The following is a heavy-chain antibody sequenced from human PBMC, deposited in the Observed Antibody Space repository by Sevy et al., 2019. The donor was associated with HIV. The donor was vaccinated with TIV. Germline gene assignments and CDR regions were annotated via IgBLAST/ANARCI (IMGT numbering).Heavy chain of an antibody. Sequence: GGSLRLSCAASGFTFSSYGMHWVRQAPGKGLEWVAVISYDGSNKCYADSVKGRFTISRDNSKNTLYLQMNSLRAEDTAVYYCAKDRGLGVVIDALDIWGQGTMVTVSS. CDR1: GFTFSSYG. CDR3: AKDRGLGVVIDALDI. V-gene: IGHV3-30*18. CDR2: ISYDGSNK. J-gene: IGHJ3*02. D-gene: IGHD3-3*01.